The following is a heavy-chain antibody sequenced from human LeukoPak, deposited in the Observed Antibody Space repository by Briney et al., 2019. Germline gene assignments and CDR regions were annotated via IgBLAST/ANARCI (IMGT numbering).Heavy chain of an antibody. Sequence: GGSLRLSCAASGFTFSSYSMNWVHQAPGKGLEWVSSISSSSSYIYYADSVKGRFTISRDNAKNSLYLQMNSLRAEDTAVYYCARAGSRYPYYFDYWGQGTLVTVSS. V-gene: IGHV3-21*01. CDR1: GFTFSSYS. J-gene: IGHJ4*02. D-gene: IGHD3-16*02. CDR2: ISSSSSYI. CDR3: ARAGSRYPYYFDY.